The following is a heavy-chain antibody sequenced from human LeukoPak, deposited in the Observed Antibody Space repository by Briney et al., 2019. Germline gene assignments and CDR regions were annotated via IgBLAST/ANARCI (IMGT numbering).Heavy chain of an antibody. J-gene: IGHJ4*02. V-gene: IGHV4-61*02. CDR1: GGSISSGSYY. D-gene: IGHD1-26*01. Sequence: NPSETLSLTCTVSGGSISSGSYYWSWIRQPAGKGLEWIGRIYTSGSTNYNPSLKSRVTISVDTSKNQFSLKLSSVTAADTAVYYCAREGATTAFDYWGQGTLVTVSS. CDR3: AREGATTAFDY. CDR2: IYTSGST.